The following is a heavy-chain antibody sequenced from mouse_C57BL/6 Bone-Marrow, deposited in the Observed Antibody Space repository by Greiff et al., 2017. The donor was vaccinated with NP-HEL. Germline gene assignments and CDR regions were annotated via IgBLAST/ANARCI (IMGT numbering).Heavy chain of an antibody. CDR3: TTAYYDYDWYFDV. J-gene: IGHJ1*03. CDR1: GFNIKDDY. V-gene: IGHV14-4*01. D-gene: IGHD2-4*01. CDR2: IDPENGDT. Sequence: EVQLQQSGAELVRPGASVKLSCTASGFNIKDDYMHWVKQRPEQGLEWIGWIDPENGDTEYASKFQGKATITADTSSKTAYLQLSSLTSEDTAVYYCTTAYYDYDWYFDVWGTGTTVTVSS.